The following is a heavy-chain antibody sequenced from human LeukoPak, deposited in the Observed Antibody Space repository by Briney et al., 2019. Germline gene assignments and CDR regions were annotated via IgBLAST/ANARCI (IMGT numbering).Heavy chain of an antibody. J-gene: IGHJ4*02. V-gene: IGHV3-48*03. CDR2: IGDSGTTI. Sequence: GGSLRLSCVASGFTFSSYEMRWVRQAPGKGLKWVSHIGDSGTTIYYADSVRGRFTISRDNAKNSLYLQMNRLRVEDTAVYYCARGKPFDYWGQGTLVTVSS. CDR3: ARGKPFDY. CDR1: GFTFSSYE.